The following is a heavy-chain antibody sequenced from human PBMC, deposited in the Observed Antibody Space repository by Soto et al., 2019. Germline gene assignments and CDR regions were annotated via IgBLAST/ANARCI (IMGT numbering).Heavy chain of an antibody. D-gene: IGHD4-17*01. CDR3: ARLPWADYGGIFAP. Sequence: QVQLQESGPGLVKPSETLSLTCTVSGGSIISYYWSWIRQPPGKGLEWIGYIYYSGSTNYNPSLNRRVAFPVATSKARFPLKLTSVTAADTAGYYCARLPWADYGGIFAPWGQGTLVTVSS. CDR2: IYYSGST. J-gene: IGHJ5*02. V-gene: IGHV4-59*01. CDR1: GGSIISYY.